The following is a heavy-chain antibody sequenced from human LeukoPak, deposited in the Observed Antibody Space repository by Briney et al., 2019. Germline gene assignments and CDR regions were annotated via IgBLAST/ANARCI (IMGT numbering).Heavy chain of an antibody. CDR2: INEVGSDT. J-gene: IGHJ4*02. V-gene: IGHV3-7*03. CDR3: AKGGYTYGLFDY. Sequence: GGSLRLSCAVSGWSFSSYWMSWVRQVPGKGLEWVSSINEVGSDTRYADSVRGRFTISRDNAKNSLYLQMNSLTVEDTATYYCAKGGYTYGLFDYWGQGTLVTVSS. D-gene: IGHD5-18*01. CDR1: GWSFSSYW.